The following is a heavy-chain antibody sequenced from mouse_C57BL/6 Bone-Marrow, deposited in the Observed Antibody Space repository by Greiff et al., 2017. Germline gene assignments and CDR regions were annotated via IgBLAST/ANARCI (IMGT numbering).Heavy chain of an antibody. CDR1: GYTFTSYW. CDR3: ASSSGARYWYFDD. V-gene: IGHV1-64*01. Sequence: VQLQQPGAELVKPGASVKLSCKASGYTFTSYWMHWVKQRPGQGLEWIGMIHPNSGSTNYNEKFKGKATLTVDKSSSTAYIHLRSLPIEDSAVDYCASSSGARYWYFDDWGTGTTVTVSA. CDR2: IHPNSGST. J-gene: IGHJ1*03.